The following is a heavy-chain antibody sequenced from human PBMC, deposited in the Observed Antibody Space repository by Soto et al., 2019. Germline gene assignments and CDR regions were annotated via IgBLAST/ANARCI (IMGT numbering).Heavy chain of an antibody. D-gene: IGHD1-26*01. J-gene: IGHJ5*02. Sequence: PGESLKISCKGSGYGFTSYWIAWVRQMPGKGLEWIGTFYPADSKTRYSPSFQGQVTLSADKSVSTAYLQLNSLKASDTAVYYCSRESGSQQANWFDPWGQGTLVTVSS. CDR3: SRESGSQQANWFDP. CDR2: FYPADSKT. CDR1: GYGFTSYW. V-gene: IGHV5-51*01.